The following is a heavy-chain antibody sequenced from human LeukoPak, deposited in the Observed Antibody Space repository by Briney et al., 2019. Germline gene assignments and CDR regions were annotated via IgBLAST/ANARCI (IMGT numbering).Heavy chain of an antibody. CDR2: IYPGDSNT. Sequence: AGESLKISCKGSGNIFTNHWIGWVRQMPGKGLEWMGLIYPGDSNTKYSPAFQGQVTISADKSISTAYLQWSSLQASDTAIYYCARGLHGNFFWWFDPWGQGTLVTVSS. CDR3: ARGLHGNFFWWFDP. J-gene: IGHJ5*02. V-gene: IGHV5-51*01. CDR1: GNIFTNHW. D-gene: IGHD1-7*01.